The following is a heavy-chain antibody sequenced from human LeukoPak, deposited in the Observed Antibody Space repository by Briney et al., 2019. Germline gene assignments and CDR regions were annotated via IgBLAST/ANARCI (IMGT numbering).Heavy chain of an antibody. V-gene: IGHV3-7*01. CDR1: GFTFSSYW. J-gene: IGHJ4*02. D-gene: IGHD3-9*01. CDR3: ARDGHYDILTGYFDY. CDR2: IKQDGSEK. Sequence: PGGSVRLSCAASGFTFSSYWMSWVRQAPGKGLEWVANIKQDGSEKYYVDSVKGRFTISRDNAKNSLYLQMNSLRAEDTAVYYCARDGHYDILTGYFDYWGQGTLVTVSS.